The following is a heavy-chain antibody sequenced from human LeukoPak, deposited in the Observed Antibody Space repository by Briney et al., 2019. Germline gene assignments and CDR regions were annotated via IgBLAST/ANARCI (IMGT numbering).Heavy chain of an antibody. CDR3: ARDGETYYDFWSGYPDY. CDR1: GFTFSSYS. V-gene: IGHV3-21*01. J-gene: IGHJ4*02. D-gene: IGHD3-3*01. CDR2: ISSSSSYI. Sequence: GGSLRLSCAASGFTFSSYSMNWVRQAPGKGPEWVSSISSSSSYIYYADSVKGRFTISRDNAKNSLYLQMNSLRAEDTAVYYCARDGETYYDFWSGYPDYWGQGTLVTVSS.